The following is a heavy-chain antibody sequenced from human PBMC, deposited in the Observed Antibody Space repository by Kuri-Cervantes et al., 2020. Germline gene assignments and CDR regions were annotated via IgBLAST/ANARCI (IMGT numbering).Heavy chain of an antibody. CDR3: AKDASLYYDI. V-gene: IGHV3-9*01. CDR2: ISWNSGSI. Sequence: LSLTCAASGFTFDDYAMHWVRQAPGKGLEWVSGISWNSGSIGYADSVKGRFTISRDNAKNTLYLQMNSLRAEDTAVYYCAKDASLYYDIWGQGTMVTVSS. CDR1: GFTFDDYA. J-gene: IGHJ3*02. D-gene: IGHD3-10*01.